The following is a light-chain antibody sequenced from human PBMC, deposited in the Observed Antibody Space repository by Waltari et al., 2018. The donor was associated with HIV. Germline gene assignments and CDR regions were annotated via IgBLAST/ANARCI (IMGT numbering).Light chain of an antibody. CDR3: QQYYSTPYT. V-gene: IGKV4-1*01. CDR2: WAF. J-gene: IGKJ2*01. Sequence: DIVMTQSPDSLAVSLGERATINCKSSPSVLYSSNNKKYLAWYQQKPGQPPKLLIYWAFIRESGVPDRFSGSGSGTDFTLTISSLQAEDVAVYYCQQYYSTPYTFGQGTKLEIK. CDR1: PSVLYSSNNKKY.